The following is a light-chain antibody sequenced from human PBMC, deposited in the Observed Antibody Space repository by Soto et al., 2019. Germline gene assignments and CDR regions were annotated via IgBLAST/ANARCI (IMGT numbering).Light chain of an antibody. Sequence: DIPLTQSPSFLSASVGDRVTITCRASQGISNYLAWYQQRPGKAPKLLIYGASTLQSGVPSRFSGSGSGTEFTLTISSLQPEDFATYYCQQLNSYAYTFGQGTKLEIK. V-gene: IGKV1-9*01. J-gene: IGKJ2*01. CDR1: QGISNY. CDR3: QQLNSYAYT. CDR2: GAS.